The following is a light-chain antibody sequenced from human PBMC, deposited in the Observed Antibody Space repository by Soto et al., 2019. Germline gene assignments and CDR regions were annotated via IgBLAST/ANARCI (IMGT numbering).Light chain of an antibody. CDR3: QQYAGPPTT. V-gene: IGKV3-20*01. Sequence: EIVFTQSPGTLSLSPGDRATLSRRASQTVSNNYLAWCQQKPGQAPRVIMYGASRRATGIPDRFSGGGSGTDFTLTISRLEPEDFAVYFCQQYAGPPTTFGQGTRLEIK. CDR2: GAS. J-gene: IGKJ5*01. CDR1: QTVSNNY.